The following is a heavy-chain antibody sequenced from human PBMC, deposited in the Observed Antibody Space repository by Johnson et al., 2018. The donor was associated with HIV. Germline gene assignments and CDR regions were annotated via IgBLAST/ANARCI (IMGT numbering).Heavy chain of an antibody. V-gene: IGHV3-33*06. Sequence: QVQLVESGGGVVQPGRSLRLSCAASEFSFSTYALHWVRQAPGEGLEWVAVIWYDGSNKYYADSVKGRFTISGDNSKNTLSLQMNSLGAEDTAVYYCAKDTVWSSGYYGGAFDIWGQGTMVTVSS. J-gene: IGHJ3*02. CDR3: AKDTVWSSGYYGGAFDI. CDR2: IWYDGSNK. CDR1: EFSFSTYA. D-gene: IGHD3-22*01.